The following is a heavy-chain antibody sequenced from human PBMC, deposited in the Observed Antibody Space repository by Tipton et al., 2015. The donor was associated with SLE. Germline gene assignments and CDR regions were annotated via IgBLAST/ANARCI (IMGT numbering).Heavy chain of an antibody. CDR2: ISAYNGNT. CDR1: GYTFTSYY. CDR3: ARGITIFGVVPTRAFDI. V-gene: IGHV1-18*04. Sequence: QSGPEVKKPGASVRVSCKASGYTFTSYYMHWVRQAPGQGLEWMGWISAYNGNTNYAQKLQGRVTMTTDTSTSTAYMELRSLRSDDTAVYYCARGITIFGVVPTRAFDIWGQGTMVTVSS. D-gene: IGHD3-3*01. J-gene: IGHJ3*02.